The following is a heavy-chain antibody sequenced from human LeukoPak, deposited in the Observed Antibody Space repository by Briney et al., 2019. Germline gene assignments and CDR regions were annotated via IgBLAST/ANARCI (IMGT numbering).Heavy chain of an antibody. D-gene: IGHD4-11*01. CDR3: ARSNQADDY. CDR1: GFTFSNYW. Sequence: GGSLRLSCTASGFTFSNYWMHWVRQVRGKGLVWVSRINTGGSSTTYADSVKVRFTISRDNAKKTLYLQMNSLRVEDTAVYYCARSNQADDYWGQGTLVTVSS. CDR2: INTGGSST. J-gene: IGHJ4*02. V-gene: IGHV3-74*01.